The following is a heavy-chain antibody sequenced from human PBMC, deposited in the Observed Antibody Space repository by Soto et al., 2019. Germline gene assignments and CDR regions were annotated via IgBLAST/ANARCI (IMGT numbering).Heavy chain of an antibody. CDR1: GLTFSSYG. CDR3: AKDGPTTYYYDSSGHYGMDV. V-gene: IGHV3-30*18. D-gene: IGHD3-22*01. J-gene: IGHJ6*02. CDR2: ISYDGSNK. Sequence: GGSLRLSCAASGLTFSSYGMHWVRQAPGKGLEWVAVISYDGSNKYYADSVKGRFTISRDNSKNTLYLQMNSLRAEDTAVYYCAKDGPTTYYYDSSGHYGMDVWGQGTTVTSP.